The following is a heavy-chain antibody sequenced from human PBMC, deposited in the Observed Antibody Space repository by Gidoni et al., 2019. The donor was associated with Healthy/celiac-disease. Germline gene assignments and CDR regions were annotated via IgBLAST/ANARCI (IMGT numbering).Heavy chain of an antibody. V-gene: IGHV3-21*01. Sequence: EVQTVESGGGLVKRRGSQRNHRAASGFTISRNSMNWVRQAPGQGLEWVSSISRSSSSIYSADSVKDRFNISRDNAKNSLYLQMNSLRAEDTAVYYCARSSWRYCSGGSCYPYPDYWGQGTLVTVSS. CDR3: ARSSWRYCSGGSCYPYPDY. J-gene: IGHJ4*02. D-gene: IGHD2-15*01. CDR2: ISRSSSSI. CDR1: GFTISRNS.